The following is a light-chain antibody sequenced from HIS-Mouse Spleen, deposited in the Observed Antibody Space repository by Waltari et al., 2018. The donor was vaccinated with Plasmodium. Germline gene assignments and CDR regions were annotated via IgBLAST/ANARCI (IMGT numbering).Light chain of an antibody. CDR1: SSDVGRYNL. V-gene: IGLV2-23*03. Sequence: QSALTQPASVSGSPGQSITISCTGTSSDVGRYNLVSWYQQPPGKAPKPMIYEGSKRPSGVSNRFSGSKSGNTASLTISGLQAEDEADYYCCSYAGSSTFVFGGGTKLTVL. J-gene: IGLJ3*02. CDR2: EGS. CDR3: CSYAGSSTFV.